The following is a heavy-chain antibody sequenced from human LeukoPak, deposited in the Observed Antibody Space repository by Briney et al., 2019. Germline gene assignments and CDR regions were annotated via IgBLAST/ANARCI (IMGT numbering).Heavy chain of an antibody. V-gene: IGHV3-23*01. J-gene: IGHJ4*02. CDR2: IGGSDRNT. Sequence: PGGSLRLSCAASGFTFSNYAMSWVRQAPGMGLEWVSAIGGSDRNTYYADSVKGRFTISRDDSKNSLYLQINSLRADDTAVYYCAKVQYSDYDMNFDSWGQGTLVTVSS. CDR3: AKVQYSDYDMNFDS. D-gene: IGHD5-12*01. CDR1: GFTFSNYA.